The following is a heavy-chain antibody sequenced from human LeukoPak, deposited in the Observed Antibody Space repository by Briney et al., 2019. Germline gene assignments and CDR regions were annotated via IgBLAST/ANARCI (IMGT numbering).Heavy chain of an antibody. CDR2: TVGIGPDT. V-gene: IGHV3-23*01. CDR1: GFTFTNYA. D-gene: IGHD4-23*01. CDR3: AKVGPSQSFLGGAFDI. J-gene: IGHJ3*02. Sequence: GGSLRLSCAASGFTFTNYAMTWVRQAPGKGLEWVAATVGIGPDTYHADSVKGRFTISRDNSKNILYLQMNSLRAEDTAVYYCAKVGPSQSFLGGAFDIWGQGTMVTVSS.